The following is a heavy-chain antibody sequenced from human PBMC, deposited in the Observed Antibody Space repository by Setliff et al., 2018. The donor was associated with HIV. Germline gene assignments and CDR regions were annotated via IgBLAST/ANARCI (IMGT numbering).Heavy chain of an antibody. CDR2: INPKSDGT. J-gene: IGHJ4*02. D-gene: IGHD1-26*01. CDR3: ARDLGSGSYSLSLDY. Sequence: GASVKVSCKASGYTFTGYYIHWVRQAPGQGLEWMGWINPKSDGTNYAQKFQGWITMTRDTSISTAYMELSRLRSDDTAVYYCARDLGSGSYSLSLDYWGQGTLVTVSS. V-gene: IGHV1-2*04. CDR1: GYTFTGYY.